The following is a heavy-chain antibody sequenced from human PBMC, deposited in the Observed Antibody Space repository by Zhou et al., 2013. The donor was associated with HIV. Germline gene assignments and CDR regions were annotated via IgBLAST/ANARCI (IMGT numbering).Heavy chain of an antibody. J-gene: IGHJ4*02. CDR1: GYTFTSYA. CDR2: INAGNGNT. CDR3: ARGIFDLTTHLDY. V-gene: IGHV1-3*01. Sequence: QVQLVQSGAEVKKPGASVKVSCKASGYTFTSYAMHWVRQAPGQRLEWMGWINAGNGNTKYSQKFQGRVTITRDTSASTAYMELSSLRSDDAAVYYCARGIFDLTTHLDYWGQGTLVAVSS. D-gene: IGHD3-3*02.